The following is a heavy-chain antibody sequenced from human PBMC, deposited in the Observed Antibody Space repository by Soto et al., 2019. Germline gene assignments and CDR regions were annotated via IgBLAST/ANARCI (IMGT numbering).Heavy chain of an antibody. CDR2: INHSGST. J-gene: IGHJ4*02. V-gene: IGHV4-34*01. CDR3: ARGGIRTVTPRPGSRYYFDY. D-gene: IGHD4-4*01. Sequence: SETLSLTCAVYGGSFSGYYWSWIRQPPGKGLEWIGEINHSGSTNYNPSLKSRVTISVDTSKNQFSLKLSSVTAADTAVYYCARGGIRTVTPRPGSRYYFDYWGQGTLVTVSS. CDR1: GGSFSGYY.